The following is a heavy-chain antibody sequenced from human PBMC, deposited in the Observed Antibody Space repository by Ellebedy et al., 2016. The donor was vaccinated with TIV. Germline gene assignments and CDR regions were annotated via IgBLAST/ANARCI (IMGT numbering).Heavy chain of an antibody. CDR2: IKQDGSEK. D-gene: IGHD3/OR15-3a*01. Sequence: GGSLRLXXAASGFTFSGYWMSWVRQAPGKGLEWVANIKQDGSEKYYVDSVKGRFTISRDNAKNTLYLQMNSLRAEDTAVYYCAKDLGQVDYWGQGTLVTVSS. J-gene: IGHJ4*02. CDR1: GFTFSGYW. V-gene: IGHV3-7*01. CDR3: AKDLGQVDY.